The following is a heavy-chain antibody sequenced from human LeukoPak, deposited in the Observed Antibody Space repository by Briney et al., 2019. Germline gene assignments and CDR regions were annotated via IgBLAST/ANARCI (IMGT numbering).Heavy chain of an antibody. CDR1: GGSVSGYY. D-gene: IGHD2-2*01. V-gene: IGHV4-34*01. J-gene: IGHJ4*02. CDR3: ARAKIFLLYQLLLRGYLDY. CDR2: INHSGST. Sequence: SETLSLTCAIYGGSVSGYYWRWIRQPPGKGLEWIGEINHSGSTNYNPSLKSRVTISVDTSKNQFSLKLSSVTAADTAVYYCARAKIFLLYQLLLRGYLDYWGQGTLVTVSS.